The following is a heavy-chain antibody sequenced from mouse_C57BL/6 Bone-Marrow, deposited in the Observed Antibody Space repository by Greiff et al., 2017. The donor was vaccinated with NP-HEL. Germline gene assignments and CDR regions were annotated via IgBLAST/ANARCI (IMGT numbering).Heavy chain of an antibody. D-gene: IGHD2-1*01. Sequence: EVQLQQSGPELVKPGASVKMSCKASGYTFTDYNMHWVKQSHGKSLEWIGYINPNNGGTSYNQKFKGKATLTVNKSSSTAYMELRSLTSEDSAVYYCASAPHGNYLPWFAYWGQGTLVTVSA. CDR3: ASAPHGNYLPWFAY. J-gene: IGHJ3*01. V-gene: IGHV1-22*01. CDR1: GYTFTDYN. CDR2: INPNNGGT.